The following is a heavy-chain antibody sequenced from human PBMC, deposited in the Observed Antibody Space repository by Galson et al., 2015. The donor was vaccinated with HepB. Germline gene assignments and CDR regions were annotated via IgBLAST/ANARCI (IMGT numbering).Heavy chain of an antibody. Sequence: SPRLSCAASGFTFGDYAMSWFRQAPGKGLEWVGFIRSKAYGGTTEYAASMKGRFTISRDDSKSIAYLQMNSLKTEDTAVYYCTRGSDYGGNDNWFDPWGQGTLVTVSS. J-gene: IGHJ5*02. CDR3: TRGSDYGGNDNWFDP. CDR1: GFTFGDYA. D-gene: IGHD4-23*01. CDR2: IRSKAYGGTT. V-gene: IGHV3-49*03.